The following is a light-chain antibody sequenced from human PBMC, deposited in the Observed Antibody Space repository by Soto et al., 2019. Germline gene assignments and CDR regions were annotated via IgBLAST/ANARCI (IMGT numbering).Light chain of an antibody. J-gene: IGKJ4*01. CDR1: QSVSSH. CDR3: HQYGSSPLP. Sequence: VMTQYKATLSVSPGEGATVSCRASQSVSSHLAWYQHKPGQAPRLLIYGASTRATGVPHRFSGSGSGSDFTLTISGLEPEDFAVYYCHQYGSSPLPFGGVTKVDIK. CDR2: GAS. V-gene: IGKV3-20*01.